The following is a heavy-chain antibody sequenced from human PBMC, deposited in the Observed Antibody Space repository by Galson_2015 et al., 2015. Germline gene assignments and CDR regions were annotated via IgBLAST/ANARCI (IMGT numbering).Heavy chain of an antibody. J-gene: IGHJ4*02. D-gene: IGHD3-9*01. V-gene: IGHV3-30-3*01. CDR3: AKDRSGRYFGWYAIDY. CDR1: GFTFSNYA. CDR2: ISYDGSNK. Sequence: SLRLSCAASGFTFSNYAMHWVRQAPGKGLEWVAVISYDGSNKYYADSVKGRFTISRDSSKNTLYLQMNSLRAEDTAVYYCAKDRSGRYFGWYAIDYWGQGTLVTVSS.